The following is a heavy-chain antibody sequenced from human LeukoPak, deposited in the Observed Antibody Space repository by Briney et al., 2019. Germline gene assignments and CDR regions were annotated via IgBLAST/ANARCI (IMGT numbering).Heavy chain of an antibody. D-gene: IGHD6-19*01. CDR1: GLTFSSFG. Sequence: PGGTLRLSCAASGLTFSSFGMSWVRQAPGKGLEWVSAISASGGSTYYADSVKGRFTISRDNSKNTLYLQMNSLRAEDTAVYYCAKTVAGSKLDYYYYMDVWGKGTTVTVSS. J-gene: IGHJ6*03. CDR3: AKTVAGSKLDYYYYMDV. V-gene: IGHV3-23*01. CDR2: ISASGGST.